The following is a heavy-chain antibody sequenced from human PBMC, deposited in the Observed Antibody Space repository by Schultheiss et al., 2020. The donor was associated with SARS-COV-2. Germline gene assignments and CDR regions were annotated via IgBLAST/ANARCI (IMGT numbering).Heavy chain of an antibody. J-gene: IGHJ3*02. CDR3: ARRPDPGAFDI. CDR2: IYYSGST. Sequence: SETLSLTCTVSGGSISSYYWSWIRQPPGKGLEWIGYIYYSGSTNYNPSLKSRVTMSVDTSKNQFSLKLSSVTAADTAVYYCARRPDPGAFDIWGQGTMVTVSS. CDR1: GGSISSYY. V-gene: IGHV4-59*12.